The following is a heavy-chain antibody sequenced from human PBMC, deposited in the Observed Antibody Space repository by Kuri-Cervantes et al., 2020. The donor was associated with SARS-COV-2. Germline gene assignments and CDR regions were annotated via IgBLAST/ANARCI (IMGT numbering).Heavy chain of an antibody. CDR3: ARGAGDITMIVVVTPYYFDY. CDR1: GGSISGSSYY. CDR2: IYYSGST. V-gene: IGHV4-39*01. D-gene: IGHD3-22*01. J-gene: IGHJ4*02. Sequence: ETLSLTCTVSGGSISGSSYYWGWIRQPPGKGLEWIGSIYYSGSTYYNPSLKSRVTISVDTSKNQFSLKLSSVTAADTAVYYCARGAGDITMIVVVTPYYFDYWGQGTLVTVSS.